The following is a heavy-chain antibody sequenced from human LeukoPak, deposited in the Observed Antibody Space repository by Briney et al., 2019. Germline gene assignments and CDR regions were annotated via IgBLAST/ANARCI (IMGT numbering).Heavy chain of an antibody. CDR2: VYYSGST. CDR1: GGSISRGGYS. D-gene: IGHD3-22*01. J-gene: IGHJ5*02. CDR3: ARGSYDKHWFDP. V-gene: IGHV4-30-4*07. Sequence: SQTLSHTCAVSGGSISRGGYSWSWIRQPPGKGLGWGGYVYYSGSTYYHPSLKSRVTISVDTSNNHFSLKLSSVTAADTAVYYRARGSYDKHWFDPWGQGTLVTVSS.